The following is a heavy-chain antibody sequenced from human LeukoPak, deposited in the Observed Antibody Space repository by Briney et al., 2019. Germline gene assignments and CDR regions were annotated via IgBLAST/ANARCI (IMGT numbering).Heavy chain of an antibody. CDR1: GFTFSSYS. V-gene: IGHV3-21*04. Sequence: GGSLRLSCAASGFTFSSYSMNWVRQAPGKGLEWVSSISSSSSYIYYADSVKGRFTISRDNSKNSLYLQMNSLRAEDTALYYCAKENCSSTGCLGYMDVWGKGTTVTVSS. J-gene: IGHJ6*03. CDR2: ISSSSSYI. CDR3: AKENCSSTGCLGYMDV. D-gene: IGHD2-2*01.